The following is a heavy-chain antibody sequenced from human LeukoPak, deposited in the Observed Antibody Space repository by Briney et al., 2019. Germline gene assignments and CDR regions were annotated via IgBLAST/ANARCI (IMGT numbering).Heavy chain of an antibody. CDR1: GFTFSSYG. V-gene: IGHV3-30*02. J-gene: IGHJ4*02. D-gene: IGHD7-27*01. CDR3: ATHLGIRAFFDY. Sequence: GGSLRLSCAASGFTFSSYGMHWVRQAPGKGLEWVAFIRYDGSNKYYADSVKGRFTISRDNSKNTLYLQMNSLRAEDTAVYYCATHLGIRAFFDYWGQGTLVTVSS. CDR2: IRYDGSNK.